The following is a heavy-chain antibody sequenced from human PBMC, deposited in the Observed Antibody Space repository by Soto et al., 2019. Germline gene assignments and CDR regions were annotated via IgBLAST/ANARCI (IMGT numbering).Heavy chain of an antibody. V-gene: IGHV5-51*01. J-gene: IGHJ4*02. CDR3: ARHTWSSGSPAAFDY. CDR1: GYSFTSYW. D-gene: IGHD1-26*01. Sequence: GESLKISCKGSGYSFTSYWIGWVRQMPEKGLEWMGIIYPGDSDTRYSPSFQGRVTISADRSISTAYLQWGSLKASDTAMYYCARHTWSSGSPAAFDYWGQGTQVTVSS. CDR2: IYPGDSDT.